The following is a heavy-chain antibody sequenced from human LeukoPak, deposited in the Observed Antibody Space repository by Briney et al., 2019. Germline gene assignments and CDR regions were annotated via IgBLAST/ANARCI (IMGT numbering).Heavy chain of an antibody. Sequence: SETLSLTCTVSGGSISGGDYYWSWIRQPPGKGLEWIGYIYYSGSTYYNPSLKSRVTISVDTSKNQFSLKLTSVTAADTAVYYCARNIVEYSSSPNWLDPWGQGTLVTVSS. J-gene: IGHJ5*02. CDR2: IYYSGST. D-gene: IGHD6-6*01. V-gene: IGHV4-30-4*08. CDR1: GGSISGGDYY. CDR3: ARNIVEYSSSPNWLDP.